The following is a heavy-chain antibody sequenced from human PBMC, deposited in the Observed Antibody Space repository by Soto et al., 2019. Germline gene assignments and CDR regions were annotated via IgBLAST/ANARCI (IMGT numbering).Heavy chain of an antibody. J-gene: IGHJ6*03. CDR3: ARFRITMVRGGSYYYYMDV. D-gene: IGHD3-10*01. CDR1: GFTFSNYW. CDR2: IKEDGSEK. V-gene: IGHV3-7*01. Sequence: GGSLRLSCAASGFTFSNYWMSWVRQAPGKGLEWVANIKEDGSEKYYVDSVKGRFTMSRDNAKNSVYLQMNSLRAEDTAVYYCARFRITMVRGGSYYYYMDVWGKGTTVTVSS.